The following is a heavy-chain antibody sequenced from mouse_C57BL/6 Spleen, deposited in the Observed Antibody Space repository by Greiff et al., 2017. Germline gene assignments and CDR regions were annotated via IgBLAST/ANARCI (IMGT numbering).Heavy chain of an antibody. D-gene: IGHD2-4*01. CDR3: ARPLYYDYDGGDYYAMDY. CDR1: GYAFSSSW. J-gene: IGHJ4*01. Sequence: VKLMESGPELVKPGASVKISCKASGYAFSSSWMNWVKQRPGKGLEWIGRIYPGDGDTNYNGKFKGKATLTADKSSSTAYMQLSSLTSEDSAVYFCARPLYYDYDGGDYYAMDYWGQGTSVTVSS. CDR2: IYPGDGDT. V-gene: IGHV1-82*01.